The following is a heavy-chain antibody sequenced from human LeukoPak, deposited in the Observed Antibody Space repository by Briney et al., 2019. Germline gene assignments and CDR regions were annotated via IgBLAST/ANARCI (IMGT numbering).Heavy chain of an antibody. D-gene: IGHD6-13*01. J-gene: IGHJ4*02. CDR1: GFTFSSYW. CDR3: ARDQGSSWFDY. CDR2: INSDGSST. Sequence: GGSLRLSCAASGFTFSSYWMHWVRQAPGKGLVWVSRINSDGSSTSYADSVKGRLTISRDNAENTLYLQMNSLRAEDTAVYYCARDQGSSWFDYWGQGTLVTVSS. V-gene: IGHV3-74*01.